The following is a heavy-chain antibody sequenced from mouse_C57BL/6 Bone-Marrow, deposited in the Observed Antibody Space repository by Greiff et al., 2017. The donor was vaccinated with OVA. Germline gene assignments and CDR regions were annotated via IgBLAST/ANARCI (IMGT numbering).Heavy chain of an antibody. CDR1: GYAFSSSW. CDR2: IYPGDGDT. D-gene: IGHD2-1*01. Sequence: QVQLKQSGPELVKPGASVKISCKASGYAFSSSWMNWVKQRPGKGLEWIGRIYPGDGDTNYNGKFKGKATLTADKASSTAYMQLSSLTSEDSAVYFCAREVYGNYEAMDDWGQGTSVTVSS. CDR3: AREVYGNYEAMDD. J-gene: IGHJ4*01. V-gene: IGHV1-82*01.